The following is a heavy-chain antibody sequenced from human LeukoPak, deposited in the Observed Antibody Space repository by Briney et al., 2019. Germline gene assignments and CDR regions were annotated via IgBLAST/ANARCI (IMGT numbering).Heavy chain of an antibody. CDR1: GFSFSSFA. D-gene: IGHD3-3*01. CDR3: ARWRGAQSEFEY. V-gene: IGHV3-7*01. CDR2: IKGDGSQK. Sequence: GGSLRLSCAASGFSFSSFAMTWVRQAPGKGLEFVANIKGDGSQKEYVDSVKGRFTISRDNAKNSLYLQMISLRAEDTAVYYCARWRGAQSEFEYWGQGTLVTVSS. J-gene: IGHJ4*02.